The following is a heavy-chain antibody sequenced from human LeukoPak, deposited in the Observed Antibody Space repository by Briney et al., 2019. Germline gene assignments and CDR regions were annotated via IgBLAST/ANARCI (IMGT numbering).Heavy chain of an antibody. CDR2: INPNSGGT. D-gene: IGHD3-3*01. CDR1: GYTFTCYY. Sequence: ASVKVSCKAYGYTFTCYYMHWVRQAPGQGLEWMGRINPNSGGTNYAQKFQGRVTMTRDTSISTAYMELSRLRSDDTAVYYCARLRFLEWFPFDYWGQGTLVTVSS. V-gene: IGHV1-2*06. J-gene: IGHJ4*02. CDR3: ARLRFLEWFPFDY.